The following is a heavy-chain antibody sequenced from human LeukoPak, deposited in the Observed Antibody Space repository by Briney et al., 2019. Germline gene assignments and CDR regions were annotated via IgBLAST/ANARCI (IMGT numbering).Heavy chain of an antibody. CDR3: AKAHYGDY. Sequence: GGSLRLSCAASGFTFSDYYMSWIRQAPGKGLEWVSAISGSGGSTYYADSVKGRFTISRDNSENTLYLQMNSLRAEDTAVYYCAKAHYGDYWGQGTLVTVSS. J-gene: IGHJ4*02. CDR2: ISGSGGST. V-gene: IGHV3-23*01. CDR1: GFTFSDYY.